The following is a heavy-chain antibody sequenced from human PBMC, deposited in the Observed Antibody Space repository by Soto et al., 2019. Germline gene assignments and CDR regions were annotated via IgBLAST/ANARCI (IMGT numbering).Heavy chain of an antibody. CDR1: GFTFSSYE. Sequence: GSLLLPCSASGFTFSSYEMNWVRQAPGKGLEWVSYISSSGSTIYYADSVKGRFTISRDNAKNSLYLQMNSLRAEDTAVYYCERVSSNYDFWSGPYYGMDVWGQGTTVTVYS. CDR3: ERVSSNYDFWSGPYYGMDV. V-gene: IGHV3-48*03. D-gene: IGHD3-3*01. CDR2: ISSSGSTI. J-gene: IGHJ6*02.